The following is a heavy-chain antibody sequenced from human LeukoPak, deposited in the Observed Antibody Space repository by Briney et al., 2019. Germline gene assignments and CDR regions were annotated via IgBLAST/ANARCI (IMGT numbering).Heavy chain of an antibody. CDR1: GFTFSSYS. Sequence: GGSLRLSCAASGFTFSSYSMNWVRQAPGKGLEWVSSISSSGSYMYYADSVKGRFTISRDNAKNSLYLQMNSLRAEDTAVYYCARLYLGFDYWGQGTLVTVSS. CDR3: ARLYLGFDY. CDR2: ISSSGSYM. V-gene: IGHV3-21*01. J-gene: IGHJ4*02. D-gene: IGHD2-2*01.